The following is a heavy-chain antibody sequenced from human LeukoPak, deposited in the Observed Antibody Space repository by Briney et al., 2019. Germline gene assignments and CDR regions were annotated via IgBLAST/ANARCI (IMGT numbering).Heavy chain of an antibody. CDR1: GGSISSDSYY. V-gene: IGHV4-39*01. J-gene: IGHJ4*02. Sequence: SETLSLTCSVSGGSISSDSYYWGWIRQPPWKGLEWIGSMYYRGSTYYNPSLQSRVTISVDTSKNQFSLRLSSVTAADTAVYYCTRHPDKVWFGNLRWARQDFWGQGTLVTVSS. D-gene: IGHD3-10*01. CDR3: TRHPDKVWFGNLRWARQDF. CDR2: MYYRGST.